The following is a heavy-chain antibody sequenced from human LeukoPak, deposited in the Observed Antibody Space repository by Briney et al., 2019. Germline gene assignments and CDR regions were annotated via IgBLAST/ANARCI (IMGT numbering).Heavy chain of an antibody. CDR3: AKAKYSPNINGWFHP. Sequence: ALTLSRAPSGFTFSSYAMSWVHQPAGRGREWVSGVRGSGGSPSQAHSAKGRSPISREHSKNTLSLQMHSLRAEDRAVYYCAKAKYSPNINGWFHPWGQGTLVTVSS. D-gene: IGHD5-18*01. CDR1: GFTFSSYA. V-gene: IGHV3-23*01. J-gene: IGHJ5*02. CDR2: VRGSGGSP.